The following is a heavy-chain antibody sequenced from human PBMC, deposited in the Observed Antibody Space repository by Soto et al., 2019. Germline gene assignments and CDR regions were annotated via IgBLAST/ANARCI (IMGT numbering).Heavy chain of an antibody. Sequence: PGGSLRLSCAASGFTFSSHAMHWVRQAPGKGLEWVAVISHDGDNKYYADSVKGRFTISRDNSKNTAYLQMNSLSADDTAVYFCARDSSASDYWGQGTLVTVSS. CDR1: GFTFSSHA. V-gene: IGHV3-30*04. CDR2: ISHDGDNK. CDR3: ARDSSASDY. D-gene: IGHD3-22*01. J-gene: IGHJ4*02.